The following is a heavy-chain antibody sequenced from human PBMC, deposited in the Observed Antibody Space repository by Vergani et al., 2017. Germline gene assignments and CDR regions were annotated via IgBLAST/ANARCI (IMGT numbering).Heavy chain of an antibody. D-gene: IGHD1-26*01. CDR1: GYTFTSYY. J-gene: IGHJ4*02. CDR2: INPSGPSI. CDR3: ARGVEATISGRFDY. Sequence: QVQLVQSGAEVKKPGASVKVSCKASGYTFTSYYMHWVRQAPGQGLEWMGIINPSGPSITYAQTFQERVTMTRETSTNTVYMELSSLRSDDTAVYYCARGVEATISGRFDYWGQGTLVTVSS. V-gene: IGHV1-46*03.